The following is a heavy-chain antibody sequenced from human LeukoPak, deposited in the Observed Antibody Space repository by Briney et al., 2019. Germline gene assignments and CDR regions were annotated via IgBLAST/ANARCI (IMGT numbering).Heavy chain of an antibody. CDR1: GGSISSGGYY. CDR3: ASPRGYYYDSSGHPGAFDI. J-gene: IGHJ3*02. V-gene: IGHV4-31*03. CDR2: IYYSGST. Sequence: SQTLSLTCTVSGGSISSGGYYWSWIRQHPGKGLEWIGYIYYSGSTYYNPSLKSRVAISVDTSKNQFSLKLSSVTAADTAAYYCASPRGYYYDSSGHPGAFDIWGQGTMVTVSS. D-gene: IGHD3-22*01.